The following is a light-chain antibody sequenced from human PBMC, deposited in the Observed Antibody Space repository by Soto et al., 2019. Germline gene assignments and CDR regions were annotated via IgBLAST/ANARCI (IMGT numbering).Light chain of an antibody. CDR1: QGISSY. CDR2: AAS. CDR3: QQYYSYPPVFA. J-gene: IGKJ3*01. V-gene: IGKV1-8*01. Sequence: AIRMTQSPSSFSASTGDRVTITCRASQGISSYLAWYQQKPGKAPKLLIYAASTLQSGVPSRFSGSGSGTDFTLTIRCLQSEDFATDYCQQYYSYPPVFAFGPGTKVDIK.